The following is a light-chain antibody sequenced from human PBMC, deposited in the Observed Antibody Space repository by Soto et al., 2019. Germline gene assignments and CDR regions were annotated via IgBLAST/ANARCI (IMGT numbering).Light chain of an antibody. CDR2: AAS. CDR3: QQANSSPRT. J-gene: IGKJ1*01. V-gene: IGKV1-12*01. CDR1: QGIGSW. Sequence: DIQMTQSPSSVSASVGDRVTITCRASQGIGSWLAWYQQKPGKAAKLLIYAASSLQSVVPTRFSGSGAGTYFTLTSSSVQHEYFATYYCQQANSSPRTFGQGTKVEIK.